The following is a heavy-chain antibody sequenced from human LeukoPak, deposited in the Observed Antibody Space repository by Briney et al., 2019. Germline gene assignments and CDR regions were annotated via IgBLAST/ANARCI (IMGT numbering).Heavy chain of an antibody. CDR2: IYSGGRT. D-gene: IGHD6-19*01. J-gene: IGHJ4*02. Sequence: PGGSLRLSCAASGFTVSSNYLSWVRPAPGKGLEWVSVIYSGGRTKYADSVKGRFTISRDNSKNTLYLQMNSLRAEDTAVYYCAREISYSGWFEYWGQGTLVTVSS. V-gene: IGHV3-53*01. CDR3: AREISYSGWFEY. CDR1: GFTVSSNY.